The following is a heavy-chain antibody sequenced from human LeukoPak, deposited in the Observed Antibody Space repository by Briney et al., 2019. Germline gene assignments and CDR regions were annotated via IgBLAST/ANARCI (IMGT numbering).Heavy chain of an antibody. V-gene: IGHV3-48*03. CDR3: ARRGPLIAAAGTTPVRYYYGMDV. D-gene: IGHD6-13*01. J-gene: IGHJ6*02. Sequence: GGSLRLSCAASGFTFSSYEMNWVRQAPGKGLEWVSYISSSGSTIYYADSVKGRFTISRDNAKNSLYLQMNSLRAEDTAVYYCARRGPLIAAAGTTPVRYYYGMDVWGQGTTVTVSS. CDR2: ISSSGSTI. CDR1: GFTFSSYE.